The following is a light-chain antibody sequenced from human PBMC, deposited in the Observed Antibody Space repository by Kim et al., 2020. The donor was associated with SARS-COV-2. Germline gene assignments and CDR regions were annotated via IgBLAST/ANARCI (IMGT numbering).Light chain of an antibody. Sequence: SSELTQDPAVSVALGQTVRITCQGDSLRIYYASWYQQKPGQAPVLVIYGKNNRPSGIPDRFSGSSSGNTASLTITGAQAEDEADYYCNFRDSSGNHLVFG. V-gene: IGLV3-19*01. CDR3: NFRDSSGNHLV. CDR1: SLRIYY. J-gene: IGLJ2*01. CDR2: GKN.